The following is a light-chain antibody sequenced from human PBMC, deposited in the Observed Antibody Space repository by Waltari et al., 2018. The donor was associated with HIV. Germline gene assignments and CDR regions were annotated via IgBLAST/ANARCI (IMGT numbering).Light chain of an antibody. CDR1: SNNVCGYNY. V-gene: IGLV2-8*01. CDR2: EVS. Sequence: QSALTQPPSASGSPGQSVTISCPGTSNNVCGYNYVPLYQQHPGKAPKLMIYEVSKRPSGVPDRFSGSKSGNTASLTVSRLQAEDEADYYCSSYAGSNNLVFGGGTKLTVL. J-gene: IGLJ3*02. CDR3: SSYAGSNNLV.